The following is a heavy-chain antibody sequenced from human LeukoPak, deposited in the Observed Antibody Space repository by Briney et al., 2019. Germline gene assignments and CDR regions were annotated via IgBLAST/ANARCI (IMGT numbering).Heavy chain of an antibody. J-gene: IGHJ5*02. CDR3: ARVHGDYLSNWFDP. V-gene: IGHV6-1*01. CDR1: GDSVSSNSAA. Sequence: SQTLSLTCVISGDSVSSNSAAWNWIRQSPSRGLEWLGRTYYRSKWYSYSAVSVKSRIIINPDTSKNQFSLQLNSETPEDTAVYYCARVHGDYLSNWFDPWGQGTLVTVSS. D-gene: IGHD4-17*01. CDR2: TYYRSKWYS.